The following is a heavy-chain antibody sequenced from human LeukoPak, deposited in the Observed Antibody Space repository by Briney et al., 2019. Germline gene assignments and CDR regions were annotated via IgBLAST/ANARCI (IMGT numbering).Heavy chain of an antibody. CDR2: ISYDGSNK. CDR3: AKDDYDILTGYSSFDY. D-gene: IGHD3-9*01. V-gene: IGHV3-30*18. J-gene: IGHJ4*02. Sequence: GGCLRLSCAASGFTFSSDGMHWVRQAPGKGLEWVAVISYDGSNKYYADSVKGRFTISRDNSKNTLYLQMNSLRAEDTAVYYCAKDDYDILTGYSSFDYWGQGTLVTVSS. CDR1: GFTFSSDG.